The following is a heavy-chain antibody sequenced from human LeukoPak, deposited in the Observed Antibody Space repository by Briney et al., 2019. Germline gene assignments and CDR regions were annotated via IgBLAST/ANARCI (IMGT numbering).Heavy chain of an antibody. Sequence: SETLSLTCTVSGGSISSGGYYWSWIRQPPGKGLEWIGYIYHSGSTYYNPSLKSRVTISVDRSKNQFSLKLSSVTAADTAIYYCARDPAWAADSLHWVDPWGQGTRVTVSS. CDR2: IYHSGST. CDR3: ARDPAWAADSLHWVDP. CDR1: GGSISSGGYY. V-gene: IGHV4-30-2*01. J-gene: IGHJ5*02. D-gene: IGHD6-13*01.